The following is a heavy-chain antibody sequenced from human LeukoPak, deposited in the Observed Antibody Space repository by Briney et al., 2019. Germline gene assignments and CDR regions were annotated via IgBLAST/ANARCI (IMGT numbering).Heavy chain of an antibody. CDR2: IYHSGST. Sequence: SETLSLTCAVSGGSISSGGYSWSWIRQPPGKGLEWIGYIYHSGSTYHNPSLKSRVTISVDRSKNQFSLKLSSVTAADTAAYYCASSSTGEGYYYYGMDVWGQGTTVTVSS. CDR3: ASSSTGEGYYYYGMDV. V-gene: IGHV4-30-2*01. CDR1: GGSISSGGYS. D-gene: IGHD2-2*01. J-gene: IGHJ6*02.